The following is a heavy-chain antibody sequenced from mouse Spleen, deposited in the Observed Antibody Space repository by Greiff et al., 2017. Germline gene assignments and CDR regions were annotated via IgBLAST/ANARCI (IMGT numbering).Heavy chain of an antibody. CDR3: APYDYDRGAGDY. J-gene: IGHJ4*01. D-gene: IGHD2-4*01. Sequence: QVQLQQPGAELVKPGASVKLSCKAFGYTFTSYWMHWVKQRPGQGLEWIGMIHPNSGSTNYNEKFKSKATLTVDKSSSTAYMQLSSLTSEDSAVYYCAPYDYDRGAGDYWGQGTSVTVSS. V-gene: IGHV1-64*01. CDR2: IHPNSGST. CDR1: GYTFTSYW.